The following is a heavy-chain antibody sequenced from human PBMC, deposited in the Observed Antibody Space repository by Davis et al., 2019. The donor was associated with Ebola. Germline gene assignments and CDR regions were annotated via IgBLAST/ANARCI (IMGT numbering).Heavy chain of an antibody. D-gene: IGHD2-21*01. J-gene: IGHJ6*03. CDR2: ISGNGRAT. V-gene: IGHV3-23*01. CDR1: GFMFSNYA. CDR3: AKAYCAADCSYILHFYQYMDV. Sequence: GALRLSCAASGFMFSNYAMNWVRQAPGKGLEWVSGISGNGRATYYADSVKGRFTISRDKSNNTLDLQMNILTPEDTAVYYCAKAYCAADCSYILHFYQYMDVWGKGTTVTVS.